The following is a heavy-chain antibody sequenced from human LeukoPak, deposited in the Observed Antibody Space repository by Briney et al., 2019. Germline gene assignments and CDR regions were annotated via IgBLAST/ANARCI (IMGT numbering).Heavy chain of an antibody. Sequence: GGSLRLSCAATGFTFSSYSMNWVRQAPGKGLEWVSYISSRSATIYYADSVKGRFTISRDNAKNSLYLQMNSLRAEDTAVYYCARDPLSSSSFDLWGQGTLVTVSS. CDR1: GFTFSSYS. V-gene: IGHV3-48*01. CDR2: ISSRSATI. CDR3: ARDPLSSSSFDL. J-gene: IGHJ4*02. D-gene: IGHD6-13*01.